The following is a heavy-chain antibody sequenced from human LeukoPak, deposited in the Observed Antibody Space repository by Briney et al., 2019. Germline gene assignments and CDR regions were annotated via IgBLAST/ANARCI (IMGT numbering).Heavy chain of an antibody. Sequence: PGGSLRLSCAASGFTFSSDAMSWVRQAPGKGLEWVSAMSGSGGSTYYADSVKGRCTISRDNSQNTMYLQMNSLRAEDTAVYYCAKRLRLRGAPLDYWSQGTLVTVSS. CDR2: MSGSGGST. CDR1: GFTFSSDA. J-gene: IGHJ4*02. V-gene: IGHV3-23*01. D-gene: IGHD4-17*01. CDR3: AKRLRLRGAPLDY.